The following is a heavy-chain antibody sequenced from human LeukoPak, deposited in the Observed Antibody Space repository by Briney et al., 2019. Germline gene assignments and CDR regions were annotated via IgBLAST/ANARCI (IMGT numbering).Heavy chain of an antibody. V-gene: IGHV4-39*01. J-gene: IGHJ4*02. D-gene: IGHD3-16*01. CDR2: IYYSGST. Sequence: SETLSLTCTVSGGSISSSSYYWGWIRQPPGKGLEWIGSIYYSGSTYYNPSLKSRVTISVDTSKNQFSLKLSSVTAADTAMYYCARRGRDFDYWGQGTLVTVSS. CDR1: GGSISSSSYY. CDR3: ARRGRDFDY.